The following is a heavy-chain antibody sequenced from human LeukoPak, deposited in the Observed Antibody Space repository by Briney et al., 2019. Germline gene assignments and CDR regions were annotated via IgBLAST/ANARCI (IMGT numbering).Heavy chain of an antibody. CDR2: INPSGGST. CDR3: ARGGIKGVLSAARLFDI. V-gene: IGHV1-46*01. CDR1: GYTFTSYY. D-gene: IGHD6-13*01. J-gene: IGHJ3*02. Sequence: ASVKVSCKASGYTFTSYYMHWVRHGPGQGLEWMGIINPSGGSTSYAQKFQGRVTMTRDMSTSTVYMELSSLRSEDTAVYYCARGGIKGVLSAARLFDIWGQGTMVTVSS.